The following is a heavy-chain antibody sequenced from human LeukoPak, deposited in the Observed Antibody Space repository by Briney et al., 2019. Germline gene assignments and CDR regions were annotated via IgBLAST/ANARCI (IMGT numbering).Heavy chain of an antibody. J-gene: IGHJ4*01. CDR2: INHSGST. CDR3: ASSDIRFGEPYFDY. CDR1: GGSFSGYY. V-gene: IGHV4-34*01. Sequence: SETLSLTCAVYGGSFSGYYWSWIRQPPGKGLEWIGEINHSGSTNYNPSLKSRVTISVDTSKSQFSLKLSSVTAADTAVYYCASSDIRFGEPYFDYWGQGTLVTVSS. D-gene: IGHD3-10*01.